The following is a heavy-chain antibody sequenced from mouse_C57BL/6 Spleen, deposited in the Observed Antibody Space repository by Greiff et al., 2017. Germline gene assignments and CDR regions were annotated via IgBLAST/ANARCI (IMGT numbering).Heavy chain of an antibody. CDR1: GYTFTSYW. CDR2: IDPSDSYT. V-gene: IGHV1-50*01. J-gene: IGHJ2*01. Sequence: QVQLQQPGAELVKPGASVKLSCKASGYTFTSYWMQWVKQRPGQGLEWIGEIDPSDSYTNYNQKFKGKATFTVDTSSSTAYMQLSSLTSEDSAVYYCARSVTTVVATDYWGQGTTLTVSS. D-gene: IGHD1-1*01. CDR3: ARSVTTVVATDY.